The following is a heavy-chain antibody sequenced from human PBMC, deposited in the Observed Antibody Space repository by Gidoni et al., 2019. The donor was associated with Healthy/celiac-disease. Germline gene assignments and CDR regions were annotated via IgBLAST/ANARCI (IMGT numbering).Heavy chain of an antibody. CDR1: GFTFRSYG. V-gene: IGHV3-33*01. D-gene: IGHD4-17*01. CDR3: ARMGTTVTTFDAFDI. CDR2: RWYDGSNK. J-gene: IGHJ3*02. Sequence: QVQLVESGGGVVQPGRSLRLSCAASGFTFRSYGMHWVRQAPGKGLEWVAVRWYDGSNKYYVDSVKGRFTISRDNSKNTLYLQMNSLRAEDTAVYYCARMGTTVTTFDAFDIWGQGTMVTVSS.